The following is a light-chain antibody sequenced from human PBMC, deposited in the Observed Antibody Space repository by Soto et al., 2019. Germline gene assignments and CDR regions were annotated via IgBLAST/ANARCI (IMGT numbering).Light chain of an antibody. J-gene: IGKJ3*01. V-gene: IGKV3-20*01. CDR1: QSVSSSY. Sequence: EIVLTQSPGTLSLSPGERATLSCRASQSVSSSYLAWYQQKPGQAPRLLIYGASSRATGIPARFSGSGSGTVFTLTISRLEPVDFAVYYCQQYGSSPLLTFGPGTKVDIK. CDR3: QQYGSSPLLT. CDR2: GAS.